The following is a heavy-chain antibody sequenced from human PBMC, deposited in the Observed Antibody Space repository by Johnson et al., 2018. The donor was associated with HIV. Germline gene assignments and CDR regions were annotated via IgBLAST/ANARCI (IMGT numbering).Heavy chain of an antibody. Sequence: EKLVESGGGLVQPGGSLRLSCAASGFTFSSYDMHWVRQATGKGLEWVSAIGTAGYTYYPGSVKGRFTISRENAKNSLYLQMNSLRAGDTAVYYCAREVGSWYSSSSGAFDIWGQGTMVTVSS. V-gene: IGHV3-13*01. CDR1: GFTFSSYD. J-gene: IGHJ3*02. CDR3: AREVGSWYSSSSGAFDI. CDR2: IGTAGYT. D-gene: IGHD6-6*01.